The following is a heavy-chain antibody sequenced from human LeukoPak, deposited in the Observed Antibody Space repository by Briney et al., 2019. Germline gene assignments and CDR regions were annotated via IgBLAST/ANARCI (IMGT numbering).Heavy chain of an antibody. D-gene: IGHD5-18*01. Sequence: GASVTVSCKASGYTFTSYGISWVRQAPGQGLEWMGWISAYNGNTNYAQKLQGRVTMTTDTSTSTAYMELRSLRSDDTAVYYCARSRGYSYGSLSPEADYWGQGTLVTVSS. CDR2: ISAYNGNT. J-gene: IGHJ4*02. V-gene: IGHV1-18*01. CDR3: ARSRGYSYGSLSPEADY. CDR1: GYTFTSYG.